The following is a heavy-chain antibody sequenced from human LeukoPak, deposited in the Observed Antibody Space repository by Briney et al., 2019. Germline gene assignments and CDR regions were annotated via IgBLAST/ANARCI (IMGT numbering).Heavy chain of an antibody. CDR2: ISNDGSKK. V-gene: IGHV3-30*18. J-gene: IGHJ4*02. Sequence: GGSLRLSCAASGFTFSSYGMHWVRQAPGKGLDWVAVISNDGSKKYYADSVKGRFTISRDNSKNTLSLQVSSLRTEDTAVYYCAKDRYSYAFEYSDSWGQGTLVTASS. D-gene: IGHD5-18*01. CDR1: GFTFSSYG. CDR3: AKDRYSYAFEYSDS.